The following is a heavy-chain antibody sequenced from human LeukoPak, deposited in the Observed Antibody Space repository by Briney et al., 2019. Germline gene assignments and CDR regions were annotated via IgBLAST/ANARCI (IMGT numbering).Heavy chain of an antibody. V-gene: IGHV4-39*07. Sequence: SETLSLTCTVSGGSISSSSYYWGWIRQPPGKGLEWIGSIYYSGSTYYNPSLKSRVTISVDTSKNQFSLKLSSVTAADTAVYYCARVEKTTVTTDYWGQGTLVTVSS. CDR3: ARVEKTTVTTDY. CDR1: GGSISSSSYY. J-gene: IGHJ4*02. CDR2: IYYSGST. D-gene: IGHD4-17*01.